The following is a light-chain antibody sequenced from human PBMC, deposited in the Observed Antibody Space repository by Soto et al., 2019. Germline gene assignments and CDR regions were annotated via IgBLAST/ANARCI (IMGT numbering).Light chain of an antibody. J-gene: IGKJ1*01. Sequence: DIQMTQSPSTLSASVGDRVTITCRASQSISSWLAWYQQSPGKAPKLLIYDASSLESGVPSRFSGSGSETEFTLTISSLQPDDFATYYCQQYKSYSKTFGQGTKVDNK. V-gene: IGKV1-5*01. CDR1: QSISSW. CDR2: DAS. CDR3: QQYKSYSKT.